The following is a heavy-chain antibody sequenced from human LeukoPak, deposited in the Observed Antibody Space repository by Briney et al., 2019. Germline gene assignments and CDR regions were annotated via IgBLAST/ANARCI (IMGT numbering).Heavy chain of an antibody. CDR3: ARGFPSPDKRPC. CDR1: GFTFSSYA. D-gene: IGHD3-10*01. J-gene: IGHJ4*02. V-gene: IGHV3-64*01. Sequence: GGSLKLSCAASGFTFSSYAMHWVRQAPGKGLEYVSAISSNGGSTYYANSVKGRFTISRDNSKNTLYLQVGSLRAEDMAVYYCARGFPSPDKRPCWGQGTLVTVSS. CDR2: ISSNGGST.